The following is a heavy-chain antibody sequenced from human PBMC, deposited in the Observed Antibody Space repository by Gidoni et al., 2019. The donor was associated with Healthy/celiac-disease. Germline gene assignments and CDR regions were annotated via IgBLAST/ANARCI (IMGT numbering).Heavy chain of an antibody. J-gene: IGHJ3*01. CDR1: GGSFSGYY. CDR3: ASGPMYSSGWYVA. V-gene: IGHV4-34*01. Sequence: QVQLQQWGAGLLKPSETLSLTCAVHGGSFSGYYWSWIRQPPGKGLEWIGEINHSGSTNYNPSLKSRVTISVDTSKNQFSLKLSSVTAADTAVYYCASGPMYSSGWYVAWGQGTMVTVSS. CDR2: INHSGST. D-gene: IGHD6-19*01.